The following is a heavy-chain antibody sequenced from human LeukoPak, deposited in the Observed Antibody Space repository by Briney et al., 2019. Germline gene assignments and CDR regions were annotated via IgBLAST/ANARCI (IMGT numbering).Heavy chain of an antibody. CDR3: ARAGLLRLGELSHDDFDP. CDR2: ISGSGRTT. V-gene: IGHV3-23*01. D-gene: IGHD3-16*02. Sequence: GGSLRLSCAASGFTFSSYAMSWVRQAPGKGLEWVSAISGSGRTTYYADSVKGRFTISRDNSKSTLYLQMNSLRAEDTAVYYCARAGLLRLGELSHDDFDPWGQGTLVTVSS. CDR1: GFTFSSYA. J-gene: IGHJ5*02.